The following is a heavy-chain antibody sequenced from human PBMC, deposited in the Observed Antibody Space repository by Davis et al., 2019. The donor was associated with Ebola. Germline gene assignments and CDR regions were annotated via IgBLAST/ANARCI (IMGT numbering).Heavy chain of an antibody. CDR1: GIPFSTTL. J-gene: IGHJ6*02. Sequence: PGGSLRLSCVASGIPFSTTLMHWVRQVPAKGLIWVSRIKGDGSSTSYADFVKGRFTISRDNAKNTLHLQMNSLRAEDTAVYYCGRAQHEWDLGIVGGMDVWGQGTTVSVSS. V-gene: IGHV3-74*01. D-gene: IGHD2/OR15-2a*01. CDR2: IKGDGSST. CDR3: GRAQHEWDLGIVGGMDV.